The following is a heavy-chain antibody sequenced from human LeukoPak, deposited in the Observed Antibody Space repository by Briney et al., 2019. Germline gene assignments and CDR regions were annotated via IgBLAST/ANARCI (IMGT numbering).Heavy chain of an antibody. V-gene: IGHV1-46*01. D-gene: IGHD6-6*01. CDR2: INPSGGST. Sequence: ASVKVSCKASGYTFTNYYIHWVRQAPGQGLECMGIINPSGGSTSYAQKFQGRVTMTRDMSTSTVYMELSSLRSEDTAVYYCARGGAARPDFWGQGTLVTVSS. J-gene: IGHJ4*02. CDR1: GYTFTNYY. CDR3: ARGGAARPDF.